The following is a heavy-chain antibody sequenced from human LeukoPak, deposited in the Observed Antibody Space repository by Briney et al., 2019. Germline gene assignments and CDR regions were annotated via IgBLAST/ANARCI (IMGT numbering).Heavy chain of an antibody. CDR3: AKESSAGYFDY. CDR2: IYYSGST. Sequence: PSETPSLTCTVSGGSISSYYWSWIRQPPGKGREWIWYIYYSGSTNYNPSLKSRVTISVDTSKNQFSLKLSSVTAADTAVYYCAKESSAGYFDYWGQGNLVTVSS. D-gene: IGHD2-2*01. J-gene: IGHJ4*02. V-gene: IGHV4-59*01. CDR1: GGSISSYY.